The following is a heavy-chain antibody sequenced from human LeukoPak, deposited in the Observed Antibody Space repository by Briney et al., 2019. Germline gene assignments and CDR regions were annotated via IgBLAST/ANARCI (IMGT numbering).Heavy chain of an antibody. V-gene: IGHV3-49*04. CDR3: ARDLRGSFDY. Sequence: GGSLRLSCTASGFTFGDYAMSWVRQAPGKGLEWVGFIRSKAYGGTTEYAASVKGRFTISRDNAKNSLYLQMNGPRAEDTAVYYCARDLRGSFDYWGQGTLVTVSS. CDR1: GFTFGDYA. J-gene: IGHJ4*02. D-gene: IGHD1-26*01. CDR2: IRSKAYGGTT.